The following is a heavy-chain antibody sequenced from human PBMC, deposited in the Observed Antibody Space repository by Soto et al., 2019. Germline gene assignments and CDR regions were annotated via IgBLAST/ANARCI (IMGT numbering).Heavy chain of an antibody. D-gene: IGHD4-17*01. CDR1: GGSISSSSYY. CDR3: AREDLASGATVTTSWFDP. Sequence: QLQLQESGPGLVKPSETLSLTCTVSGGSISSSSYYWGWIRQPPGKGLEWIGSIYYSGSTYYNPSLKSRVTISVDTSKNQLSLKLSSVTAADTAVYYCAREDLASGATVTTSWFDPWGQGTLVTVSS. V-gene: IGHV4-39*01. J-gene: IGHJ5*02. CDR2: IYYSGST.